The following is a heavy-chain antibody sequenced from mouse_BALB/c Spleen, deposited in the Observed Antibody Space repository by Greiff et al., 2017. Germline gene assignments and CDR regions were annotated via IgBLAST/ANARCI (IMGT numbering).Heavy chain of an antibody. V-gene: IGHV1-69*02. CDR2: IYPSDSYT. D-gene: IGHD1-2*01. CDR3: TRRTTATGWYFDY. CDR1: GYTFTSYW. J-gene: IGHJ2*01. Sequence: QVQLQQPGAELVRPGASVKLSCKASGYTFTSYWINWVKQRPGQGLEWIGNIYPSDSYTNYNQKFKDKATLTVDKSSSTAYMQLSSPTSEDSAVYYCTRRTTATGWYFDYWGQGTTLTVSS.